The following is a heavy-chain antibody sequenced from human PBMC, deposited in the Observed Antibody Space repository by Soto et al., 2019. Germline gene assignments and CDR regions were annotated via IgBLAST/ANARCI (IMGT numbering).Heavy chain of an antibody. CDR1: GFTFSSYS. CDR2: ISSNSWTI. J-gene: IGHJ2*01. Sequence: EVQLVESGGGLVQPGGSLRLSCAASGFTFSSYSMSWVRQAPGKGLEWVSYISSNSWTIYYPDSVQGRFTISRDNAKRSLHLQMDSLRDEDTAVYYCARGPSAAAPLSDWYFDLWGRGTLVTVSS. V-gene: IGHV3-48*02. D-gene: IGHD2-2*01. CDR3: ARGPSAAAPLSDWYFDL.